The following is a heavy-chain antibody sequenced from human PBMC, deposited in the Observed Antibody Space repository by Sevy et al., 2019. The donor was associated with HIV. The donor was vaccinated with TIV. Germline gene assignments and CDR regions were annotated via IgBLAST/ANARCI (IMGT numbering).Heavy chain of an antibody. J-gene: IGHJ4*02. D-gene: IGHD6-13*01. CDR1: GGSISSSSYY. Sequence: SETLSLTCTVSGGSISSSSYYWGWIRQPPGKGLEWIGSIYYSGSTYYNPSLKSRVTISVDTSKNQFSLKLSYVTAADTAVYYCARPIAAAVASPFDYWGQGTLVTVSS. V-gene: IGHV4-39*01. CDR3: ARPIAAAVASPFDY. CDR2: IYYSGST.